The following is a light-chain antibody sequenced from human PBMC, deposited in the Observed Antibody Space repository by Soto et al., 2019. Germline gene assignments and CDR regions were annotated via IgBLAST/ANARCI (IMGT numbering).Light chain of an antibody. CDR3: QQRRNWPLT. J-gene: IGKJ4*01. Sequence: EIVLTQSPGTQSLSPGERHTLSCRASQSVGNFLAWYQHKPGQAPRLLILNASTRATGIPPRFSGSGSGTDFTLTISRLEPEDFAVYYCQQRRNWPLTFGGGTKVDIK. CDR1: QSVGNF. V-gene: IGKV3-11*01. CDR2: NAS.